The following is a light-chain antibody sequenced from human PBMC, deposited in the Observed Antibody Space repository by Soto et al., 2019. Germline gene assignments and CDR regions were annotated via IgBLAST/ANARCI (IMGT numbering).Light chain of an antibody. Sequence: EIVLTQSPVTLSLSPGERATLYCRASQSVTDFLAWYQQKPGQAPRLLIYDASNRATGIPARFSGSGSGTDFTLTISSLEPEDFAVYYCQQRSKWPLTFGGGTKVDI. V-gene: IGKV3-11*01. CDR2: DAS. CDR1: QSVTDF. J-gene: IGKJ4*01. CDR3: QQRSKWPLT.